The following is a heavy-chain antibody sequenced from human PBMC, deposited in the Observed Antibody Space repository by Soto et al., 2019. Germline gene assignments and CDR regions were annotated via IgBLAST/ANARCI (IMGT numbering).Heavy chain of an antibody. CDR3: AQDERGENFAQ. CDR1: GFTFSNYG. J-gene: IGHJ4*02. CDR2: ILCDGSDK. V-gene: IGHV3-30*18. Sequence: QVQLVESGGGVVQPGRSLRLSCAASGFTFSNYGMHWVRQAPGRGLEWVALILCDGSDKDYADSLKGRFTISRDNSKNMLYLQMNSLRTEDTAVYYCAQDERGENFAQWGQGTLVNVTS.